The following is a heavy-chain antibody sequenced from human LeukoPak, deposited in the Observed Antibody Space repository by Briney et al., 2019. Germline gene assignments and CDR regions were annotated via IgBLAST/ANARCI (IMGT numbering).Heavy chain of an antibody. CDR3: AKAHWQLVLDY. CDR2: IWYDGSNK. V-gene: IGHV3-33*06. D-gene: IGHD6-13*01. Sequence: GSLRLSFAASGFTFSSYGLHWVRPASGKGLEWVAVIWYDGSNKYYADSVKGRFTISRDNSKNTLYLQMNSLRAEDTAVYYCAKAHWQLVLDYWGQGTLVTVSS. CDR1: GFTFSSYG. J-gene: IGHJ4*02.